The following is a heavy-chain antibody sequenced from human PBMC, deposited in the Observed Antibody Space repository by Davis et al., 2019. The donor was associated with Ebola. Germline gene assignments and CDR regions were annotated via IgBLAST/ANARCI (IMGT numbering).Heavy chain of an antibody. J-gene: IGHJ5*02. D-gene: IGHD3-22*01. CDR2: IYYIGTT. CDR1: GGSIRSGTYY. V-gene: IGHV4-39*07. CDR3: STDTTSAPWFQS. Sequence: PSETLSLTCTVSGGSIRSGTYYWAWIRQSPGKGLEWIGTIYYIGTTYYNPSLKSRLTISIDTSSNQFSLRLTSMAAAATAIYYCSTDTTSAPWFQSSGQGTLVTVSS.